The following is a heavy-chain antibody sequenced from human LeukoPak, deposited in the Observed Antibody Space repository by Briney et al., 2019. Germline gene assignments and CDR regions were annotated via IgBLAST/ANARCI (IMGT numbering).Heavy chain of an antibody. Sequence: SETLSLTCTVSGGSVSSYYWSWVRQPPGKGLEWIGSIYYGGSTNYNPSLKSRVTISVDTSKNQFSLKRSSGTAADTAVYYCARVSHDFWSGYGGWYFDLWGRGTLVTVSS. D-gene: IGHD3-3*01. CDR2: IYYGGST. CDR3: ARVSHDFWSGYGGWYFDL. J-gene: IGHJ2*01. CDR1: GGSVSSYY. V-gene: IGHV4-59*02.